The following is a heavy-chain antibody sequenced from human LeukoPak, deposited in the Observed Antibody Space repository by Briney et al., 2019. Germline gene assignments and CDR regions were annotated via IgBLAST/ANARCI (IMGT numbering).Heavy chain of an antibody. CDR2: INAGNGNT. D-gene: IGHD2-2*01. V-gene: IGHV1-3*01. CDR1: GYTFTSYA. Sequence: ASVKVSRKASGYTFTSYAMHWVRQAPGQRLEWMGWINAGNGNTKYSQKFQGRVTITRDTSASTAYMELSSLRSEDTAVYYCARPSDQRWFDPWGQGTLVTVSS. CDR3: ARPSDQRWFDP. J-gene: IGHJ5*02.